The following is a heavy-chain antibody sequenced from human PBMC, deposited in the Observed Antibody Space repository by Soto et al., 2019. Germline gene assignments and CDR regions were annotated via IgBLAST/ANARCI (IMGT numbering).Heavy chain of an antibody. V-gene: IGHV1-2*02. CDR3: ASGIVAFDY. CDR2: INPNSGDT. Sequence: QVQLVQSGAEVKKPGASVKVSCKASGYTFSGYYMHWVRQAPGQGLEWMGWINPNSGDTNYAQKFQGRVTMTRDTSISPGYMELSRLTSDDTAVYYGASGIVAFDYWGQGTLVTVSS. D-gene: IGHD5-12*01. CDR1: GYTFSGYY. J-gene: IGHJ4*02.